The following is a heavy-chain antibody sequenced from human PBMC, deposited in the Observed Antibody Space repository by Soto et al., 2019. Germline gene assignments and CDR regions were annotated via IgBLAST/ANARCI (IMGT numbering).Heavy chain of an antibody. CDR2: ISYDGSNK. V-gene: IGHV3-30*18. CDR3: AKVSRYCSSTSCYPLFDP. J-gene: IGHJ5*02. Sequence: PGGSLRLSCAASGFTFSSYGMHWVRQAPGKGLEWVAVISYDGSNKYYADSVKGRFTISRDNSKNTLYLQMNSLRAEDTAVYYCAKVSRYCSSTSCYPLFDPWGQGTLVTVSS. CDR1: GFTFSSYG. D-gene: IGHD2-2*01.